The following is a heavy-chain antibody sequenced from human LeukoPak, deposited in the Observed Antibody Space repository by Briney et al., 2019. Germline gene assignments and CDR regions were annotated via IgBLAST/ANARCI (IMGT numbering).Heavy chain of an antibody. CDR3: ARGRLYYDFWSGYHHFGY. CDR2: INHSGST. V-gene: IGHV4-34*01. Sequence: PSETLSLTCAVYGGSFSGYYWSWIRQPPGKGLEWIGEINHSGSTHYNPSLKSRVTISVDTSKNQFSLKLSSVTAADTAVYYCARGRLYYDFWSGYHHFGYWGQGTLVTVSS. D-gene: IGHD3-3*01. J-gene: IGHJ4*02. CDR1: GGSFSGYY.